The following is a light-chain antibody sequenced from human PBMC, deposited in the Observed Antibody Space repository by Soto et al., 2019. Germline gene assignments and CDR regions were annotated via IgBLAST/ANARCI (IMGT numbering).Light chain of an antibody. CDR3: QQANSVPLT. CDR2: ASS. CDR1: QDIYTW. Sequence: DIQMTQSPSSVSASVGDRVTITCRASQDIYTWLAWYQQKPGKAPKLLIYASSRLQSGVPSRFSGSGSGTEFTLTISRLQPEDFATYYWQQANSVPLTFGQGTRLEIK. V-gene: IGKV1-12*01. J-gene: IGKJ5*01.